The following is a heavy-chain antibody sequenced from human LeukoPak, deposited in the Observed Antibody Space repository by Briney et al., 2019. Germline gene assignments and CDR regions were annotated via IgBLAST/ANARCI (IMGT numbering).Heavy chain of an antibody. Sequence: GEPLKISCKASVYSFIINCIAWVRQMPGKGLEWMGIIYPGDSDTRYSPSFQGQVTISADKSLSTAYLQWGSLKASDTAMYYCAREGRSSSPMDYWGQGTLVTVSS. J-gene: IGHJ4*02. D-gene: IGHD6-6*01. CDR3: AREGRSSSPMDY. CDR2: IYPGDSDT. CDR1: VYSFIINC. V-gene: IGHV5-51*01.